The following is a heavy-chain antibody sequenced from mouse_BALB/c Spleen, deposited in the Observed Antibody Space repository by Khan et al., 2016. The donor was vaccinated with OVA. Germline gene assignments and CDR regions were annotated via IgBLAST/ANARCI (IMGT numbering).Heavy chain of an antibody. CDR1: GYTFTSYW. CDR2: INPSTGYT. J-gene: IGHJ3*01. D-gene: IGHD1-1*02. V-gene: IGHV1-7*01. CDR3: TRRGLFGIFVY. Sequence: VQLQESGAELANPGASVKMSYKASGYTFTSYWMHWVKQRPGQGLEWIGYINPSTGYTEYNQKFKDKATLTTDKSSSTAYMQLISLTSEDSVVYYCTRRGLFGIFVYWGQGTLVTVSA.